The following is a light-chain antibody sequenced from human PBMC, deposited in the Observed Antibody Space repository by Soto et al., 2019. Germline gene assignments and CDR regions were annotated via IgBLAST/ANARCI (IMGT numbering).Light chain of an antibody. V-gene: IGLV2-8*01. J-gene: IGLJ2*01. CDR3: SSYAGSNSDVV. CDR2: EVS. CDR1: SSDVGGYNY. Sequence: QSVLTQPPSASGSPGQSVTISCTGTSSDVGGYNYVSWYQQHPGKAPKLMIYEVSKRPSGVPERFSGSKSGNTASLTVSGLQAEDEADYYCSSYAGSNSDVVFGGGTKLTVL.